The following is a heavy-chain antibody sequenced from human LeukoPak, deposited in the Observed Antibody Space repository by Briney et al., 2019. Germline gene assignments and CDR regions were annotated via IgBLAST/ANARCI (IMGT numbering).Heavy chain of an antibody. V-gene: IGHV3-30*02. CDR1: GFTFSSYI. D-gene: IGHD6-19*01. CDR3: GRGVSLAVAPDY. CDR2: IRYDGSNK. Sequence: GGSLRLSCAASGFTFSSYIMNWVRQAPGKVLEWVPFIRYDGSNKYYADSVKGQFTISRDNSKNTLYLQMNSLRAEETAVYYCGRGVSLAVAPDYWGQGTLVTVSS. J-gene: IGHJ4*02.